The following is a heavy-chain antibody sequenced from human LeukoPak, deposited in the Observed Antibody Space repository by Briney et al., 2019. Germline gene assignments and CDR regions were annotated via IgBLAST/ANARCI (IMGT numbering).Heavy chain of an antibody. V-gene: IGHV4-61*01. D-gene: IGHD2-2*01. Sequence: SETLSLTCTVSGGSISIGYYYWSWIRQPPGKGLEWIGYIYYSGSTTYNPSLKSRVTMSVDTAKNQFSLKLRSVTAADTAVYYCERGDFCSSSNCYLRPMDVWGKGTTVTVSS. CDR2: IYYSGST. J-gene: IGHJ6*03. CDR1: GGSISIGYYY. CDR3: ERGDFCSSSNCYLRPMDV.